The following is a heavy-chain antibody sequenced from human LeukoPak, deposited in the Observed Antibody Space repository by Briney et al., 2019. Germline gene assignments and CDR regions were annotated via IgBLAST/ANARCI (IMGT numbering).Heavy chain of an antibody. V-gene: IGHV4-31*03. J-gene: IGHJ5*02. CDR3: ARARPLVLSPFDP. Sequence: SETLSLTCTVSGGSISSGGYYWSWIRQHPGKGLEWIGYIYYSGSTYYNPSLKSRVTISVDTSKNQFSLKLSSVTAADTAVYYCARARPLVLSPFDPWGQGTLVTVSS. CDR2: IYYSGST. D-gene: IGHD2-15*01. CDR1: GGSISSGGYY.